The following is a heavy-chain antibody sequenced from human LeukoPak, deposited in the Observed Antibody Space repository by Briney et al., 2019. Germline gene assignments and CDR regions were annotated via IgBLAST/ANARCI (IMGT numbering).Heavy chain of an antibody. CDR3: ARGPPQFTYYDFWSGYYTDFDY. V-gene: IGHV3-11*04. CDR1: GFTFSDYY. CDR2: ISSSGSTI. Sequence: PGGSLRLSCAASGFTFSDYYMSWIRQAPGKGLEWVSYISSSGSTIYYADSVKGRFTISRDNAKNSLYLQMNSLRAEDTAVYYCARGPPQFTYYDFWSGYYTDFDYWGQGTLVTVSS. J-gene: IGHJ4*02. D-gene: IGHD3-3*01.